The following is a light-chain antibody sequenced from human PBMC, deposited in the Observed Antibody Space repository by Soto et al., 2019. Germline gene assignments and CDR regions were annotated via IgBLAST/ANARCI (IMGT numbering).Light chain of an antibody. V-gene: IGKV1-39*01. J-gene: IGKJ4*01. Sequence: DIQMTQSPSSLSASVGETVIISCRASETITRYLNWYQSKPGKAPRLLISGASSLHTGVPSRFSGSYSGTDFTLTINSLQPEDFATYYCLQSYSNPLTFGGGTKVEMK. CDR2: GAS. CDR1: ETITRY. CDR3: LQSYSNPLT.